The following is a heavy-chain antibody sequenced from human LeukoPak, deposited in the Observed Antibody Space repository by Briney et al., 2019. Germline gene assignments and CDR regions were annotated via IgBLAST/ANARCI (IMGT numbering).Heavy chain of an antibody. CDR2: IYPGDSDT. V-gene: IGHV5-51*01. CDR3: ARHRSDTVGTNGPDY. CDR1: GYSFTSYW. D-gene: IGHD4-23*01. Sequence: GESLKISCKGSGYSFTSYWIGWVRQMPGKGLEWMGIIYPGDSDTRYSPSFQGQVTISADKSISTAYLQWSSLKASDTAMYYRARHRSDTVGTNGPDYWGQGTLVTVSS. J-gene: IGHJ4*02.